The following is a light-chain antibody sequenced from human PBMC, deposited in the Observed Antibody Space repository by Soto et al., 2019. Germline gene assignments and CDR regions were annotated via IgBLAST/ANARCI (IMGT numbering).Light chain of an antibody. CDR2: EVT. CDR3: SSYTTSSTRV. Sequence: QSALTQPASVSGSPGQSIAISCSGSSSDLGIYNYVSWYQQHPGKVPKLIIFEVTNRPSGVSNRFSGSKSGNTASLTISGLQAEDEADYYCSSYTTSSTRVFGTGTKGHRP. CDR1: SSDLGIYNY. J-gene: IGLJ1*01. V-gene: IGLV2-14*01.